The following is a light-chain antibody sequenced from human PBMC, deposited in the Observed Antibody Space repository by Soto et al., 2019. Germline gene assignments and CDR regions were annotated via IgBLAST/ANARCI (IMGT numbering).Light chain of an antibody. J-gene: IGKJ5*01. CDR1: QRVSSSQ. CDR2: GAS. Sequence: EIVLTQSPCTLSLSPGEGATLSCRAGQRVSSSQLAWYQQKPGQAPRIVVYGASSRATGIPERFSGSVSETDFTLSISRLEPEDFAVYYCQHYGNSPLTFGQGTRLEIK. V-gene: IGKV3-20*01. CDR3: QHYGNSPLT.